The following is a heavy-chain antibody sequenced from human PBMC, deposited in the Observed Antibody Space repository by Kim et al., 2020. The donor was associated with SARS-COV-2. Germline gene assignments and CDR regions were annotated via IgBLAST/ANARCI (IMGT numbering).Heavy chain of an antibody. CDR3: VRDHYSRSFWSGTPRGVDY. D-gene: IGHD3-3*01. J-gene: IGHJ4*02. CDR2: IYYSGST. V-gene: IGHV4-39*02. CDR1: GGSISSSSYY. Sequence: SETLSLTCTVSGGSISSSSYYWGWIRQPPGKGLEWIGSIYYSGSTYYNPSLKSRVTISVDTSKNQFSLKLSSVTAADTAVYYCVRDHYSRSFWSGTPRGVDYWGQGTLVTVSS.